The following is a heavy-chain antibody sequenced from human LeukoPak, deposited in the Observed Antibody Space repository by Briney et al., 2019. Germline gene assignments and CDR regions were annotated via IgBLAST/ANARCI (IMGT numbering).Heavy chain of an antibody. CDR3: AREYYYDSSGYYPFFDY. V-gene: IGHV4-39*07. Sequence: SQTPSLTCTVSGGSISSGSYYWGWIRQPPGKGLEWIGSIYHSGSTYYNPSLKSRVTISVDTSKNQFSLKLSSVTAADTAVYYCAREYYYDSSGYYPFFDYWGQGTLVTVSS. CDR2: IYHSGST. CDR1: GGSISSGSYY. D-gene: IGHD3-22*01. J-gene: IGHJ4*02.